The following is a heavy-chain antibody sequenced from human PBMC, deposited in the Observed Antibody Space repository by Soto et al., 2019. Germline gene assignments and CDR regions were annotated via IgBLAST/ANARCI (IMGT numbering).Heavy chain of an antibody. CDR1: GFSLSTSGVG. J-gene: IGHJ3*01. V-gene: IGHV2-5*02. CDR2: IYWDGEK. D-gene: IGHD2-2*01. Sequence: QITLKESGPALVKPTQTLTLTCTFSGFSLSTSGVGVGWIRQPPGKALEWLALIYWDGEKRYSPSQKSRLAITTVTSKNQVVLTMTNLDPVDTATYYCAHFIVVPPSDVFDVWGQGTMVAVSS. CDR3: AHFIVVPPSDVFDV.